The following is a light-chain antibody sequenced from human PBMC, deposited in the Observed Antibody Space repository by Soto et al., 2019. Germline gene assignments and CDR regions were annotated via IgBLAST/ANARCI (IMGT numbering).Light chain of an antibody. CDR3: QQYNNWLT. CDR2: KAS. V-gene: IGKV1-5*03. J-gene: IGKJ4*01. Sequence: DIQLTQSPSFLSASAGDRVTITCRASQTISSWLAWYQQKPGKAPKLLIYKASTLKSGVPSRFSSSGSGTEFTLTISSLQSEDFAVYYCQQYNNWLTFGGGTKVDIK. CDR1: QTISSW.